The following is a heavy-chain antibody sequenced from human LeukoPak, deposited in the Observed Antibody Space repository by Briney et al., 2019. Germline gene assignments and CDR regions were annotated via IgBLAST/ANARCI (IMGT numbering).Heavy chain of an antibody. D-gene: IGHD5-24*01. V-gene: IGHV3-53*01. J-gene: IGHJ4*02. CDR2: IYSGGSA. CDR1: GFTDSSNY. Sequence: GGSQRLSCAASGFTDSSNYMSWVRQAPGKGVEGVSVIYSGGSAYYADSVKGRFTISRDNSKNTLYHQMNSLRAEDTAVYYCARVDRDGYNYGYFDYWGQGTLVTVSS. CDR3: ARVDRDGYNYGYFDY.